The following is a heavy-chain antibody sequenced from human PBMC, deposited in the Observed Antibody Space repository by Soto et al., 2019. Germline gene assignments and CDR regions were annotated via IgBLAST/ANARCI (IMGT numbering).Heavy chain of an antibody. V-gene: IGHV4-59*08. J-gene: IGHJ3*02. D-gene: IGHD3-16*01. CDR2: IYYSGST. CDR1: GGSISSYY. CDR3: ARSWGSAFAI. Sequence: PSETLSLTCTVSGGSISSYYWSWIRQPPGKGLEWIGYIYYSGSTNYNPSLKSRVTISVDTSKNQFSLKLSSVTAADTAVYYCARSWGSAFAIWGQGTMVTVSS.